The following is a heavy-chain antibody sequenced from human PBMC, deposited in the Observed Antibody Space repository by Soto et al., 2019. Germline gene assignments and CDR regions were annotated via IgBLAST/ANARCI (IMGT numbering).Heavy chain of an antibody. J-gene: IGHJ6*02. V-gene: IGHV1-8*02. CDR3: AREGEVPYYYYGMDV. CDR1: GGTFSSYT. D-gene: IGHD2-21*01. CDR2: MNPNSGNT. Sequence: ASVKVSCKSSGGTFSSYTISWVRQATGQGLEWMGWMNPNSGNTGYAQKFQGRVTMTRNTSISTAYMELSSLRSDDTAVYYCAREGEVPYYYYGMDVWGQ.